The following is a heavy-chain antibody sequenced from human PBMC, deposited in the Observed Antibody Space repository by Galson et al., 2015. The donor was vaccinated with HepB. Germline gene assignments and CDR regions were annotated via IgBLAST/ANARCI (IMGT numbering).Heavy chain of an antibody. V-gene: IGHV1-2*04. Sequence: SVKVSCKASGYTFTGYYMHWVRQAPGQGLEWMGWINPNSGGTNYAQKFQGWVTMTRDTSISTAYMELSRLRSDDTAVYYCARVGYSSGWDPRAWPEYFQHWGQGTLVTVSS. CDR3: ARVGYSSGWDPRAWPEYFQH. CDR2: INPNSGGT. J-gene: IGHJ1*01. CDR1: GYTFTGYY. D-gene: IGHD6-19*01.